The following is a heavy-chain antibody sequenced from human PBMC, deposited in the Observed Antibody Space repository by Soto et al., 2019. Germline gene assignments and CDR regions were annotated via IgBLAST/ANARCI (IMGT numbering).Heavy chain of an antibody. V-gene: IGHV4-59*08. J-gene: IGHJ4*02. CDR2: IYYSGST. CDR1: GGSISSYY. CDR3: ARSLIAAAGNESDY. Sequence: PSETLSLTCTVSGGSISSYYWSWIRQPPGKGLEWIGYIYYSGSTNYNPSLKSRVTISVDTSKNQFSLKLSSVTAADTAVYYCARSLIAAAGNESDYWGQGTLVTLSS. D-gene: IGHD6-13*01.